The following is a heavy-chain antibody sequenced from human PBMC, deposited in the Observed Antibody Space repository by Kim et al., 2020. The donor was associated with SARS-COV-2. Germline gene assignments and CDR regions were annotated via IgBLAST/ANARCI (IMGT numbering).Heavy chain of an antibody. D-gene: IGHD2-15*01. CDR1: GGSISSGGYY. Sequence: SETLSLTYTVSGGSISSGGYYWSWIRQHPGKGLEWIGYIYYSGSTYYNPSLKSRVTISVDTSKNQFSLKLSSVTAADTAVYYCAREFYLKLYCSGGSCYSPGTGWFDPWGQGTLVTVSS. CDR2: IYYSGST. V-gene: IGHV4-31*03. J-gene: IGHJ5*02. CDR3: AREFYLKLYCSGGSCYSPGTGWFDP.